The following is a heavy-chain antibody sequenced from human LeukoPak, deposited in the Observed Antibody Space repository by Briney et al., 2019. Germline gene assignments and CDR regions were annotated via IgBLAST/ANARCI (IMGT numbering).Heavy chain of an antibody. CDR1: GGSISSSY. CDR2: IHYTGST. CDR3: ARGVNWIDP. V-gene: IGHV4-59*01. D-gene: IGHD3-16*01. Sequence: SETLSLTCAVSGGSISSSYWSWIRQPPGKGLEWIGCIHYTGSTNYNPSLKSRVTISIDTSKNHFSLNLTSVTAADTAVYYCARGVNWIDPWGQGTLVTVSS. J-gene: IGHJ5*02.